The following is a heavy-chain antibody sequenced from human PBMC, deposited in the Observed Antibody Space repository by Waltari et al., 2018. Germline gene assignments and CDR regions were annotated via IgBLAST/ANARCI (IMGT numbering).Heavy chain of an antibody. CDR2: IYYSGAT. CDR3: ARHYWGTTGFDP. J-gene: IGHJ5*02. CDR1: GGSISSYY. Sequence: QVQLQESGPGLVTPSETLSLTCPVSGGSISSYYWSWIRQPPGKGLEWIGYIYYSGATNYNPSLKSRVTISVDTSKNQISLRLTSVIAADTAIYYCARHYWGTTGFDPWGQGTLVTVSS. V-gene: IGHV4-59*08. D-gene: IGHD3-16*01.